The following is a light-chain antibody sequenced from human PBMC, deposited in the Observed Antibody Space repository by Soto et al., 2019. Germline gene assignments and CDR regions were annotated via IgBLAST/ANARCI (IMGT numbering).Light chain of an antibody. V-gene: IGKV1-39*01. CDR3: QQSYRTPPIP. J-gene: IGKJ5*01. Sequence: DIQITQSPSSLSAYVGYRVTITCRASQSISSYLNWYQQKPGKAPKLLIYAASSLQSGVPSRFSGSGSGTDFTLTISSLQPEDFATYYCQQSYRTPPIPFGQGTRLAI. CDR2: AAS. CDR1: QSISSY.